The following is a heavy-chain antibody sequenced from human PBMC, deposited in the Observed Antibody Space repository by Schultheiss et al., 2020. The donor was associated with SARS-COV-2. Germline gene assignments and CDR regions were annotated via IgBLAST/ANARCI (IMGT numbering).Heavy chain of an antibody. D-gene: IGHD1-14*01. V-gene: IGHV1-24*01. CDR3: ATNPALRQEGYFQH. J-gene: IGHJ1*01. Sequence: ASVKVSCKVSGYTLTELSMHWVRQAPGKGLEWMGGFDPEDGETIYAQKFQGRVTMTRDTSISTAYMELSRLRSDDTAVYYCATNPALRQEGYFQHWGQGTLVTVSS. CDR1: GYTLTELS. CDR2: FDPEDGET.